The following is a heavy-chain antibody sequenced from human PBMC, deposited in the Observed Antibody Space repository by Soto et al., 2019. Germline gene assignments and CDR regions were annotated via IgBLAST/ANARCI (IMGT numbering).Heavy chain of an antibody. Sequence: PGGSLRLSCTASGFTFGDYAMSCVRQAPGKGLEWISFIRNKAYLGTTKYAASVRGRFTISRDDSKSIAYLQMNSLKTEDTAVYYCTRGDMALNEYWGQGTMLAVSS. D-gene: IGHD2-15*01. J-gene: IGHJ4*02. CDR2: IRNKAYLGTT. CDR3: TRGDMALNEY. V-gene: IGHV3-49*04. CDR1: GFTFGDYA.